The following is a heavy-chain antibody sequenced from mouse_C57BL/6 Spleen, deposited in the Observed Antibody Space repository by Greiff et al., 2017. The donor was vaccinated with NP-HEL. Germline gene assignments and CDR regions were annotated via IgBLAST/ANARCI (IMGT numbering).Heavy chain of an antibody. D-gene: IGHD2-2*01. Sequence: QVQLKQSGAELVRPGTSVKVSCKASGYAFTNYLIEWVKQRPGQGLEWIGVINPGSGGTNYNEKFKGKATLTADKSSSTAYMQLSSLTSEDSAVYFCAREGVWVTTGYYAMDYWGQGTSVTVSS. CDR1: GYAFTNYL. V-gene: IGHV1-54*01. CDR2: INPGSGGT. CDR3: AREGVWVTTGYYAMDY. J-gene: IGHJ4*01.